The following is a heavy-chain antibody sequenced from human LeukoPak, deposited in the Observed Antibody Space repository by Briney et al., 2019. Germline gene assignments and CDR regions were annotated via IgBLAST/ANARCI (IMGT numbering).Heavy chain of an antibody. Sequence: GGSLRLSCAASGFTVSSNYMSWVRQAPGKGLEWVSVIYSGGSTYYADSVKGRFTISRDNSKNTLYLQMNSLRAEDTAVYYCAAQLFWLLEHHDAFDIRGQGTMVTVSS. CDR1: GFTVSSNY. D-gene: IGHD3-9*01. J-gene: IGHJ3*02. CDR3: AAQLFWLLEHHDAFDI. CDR2: IYSGGST. V-gene: IGHV3-66*01.